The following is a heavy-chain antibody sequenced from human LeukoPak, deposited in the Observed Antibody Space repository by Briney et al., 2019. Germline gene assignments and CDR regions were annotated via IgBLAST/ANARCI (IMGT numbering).Heavy chain of an antibody. V-gene: IGHV3-30*18. D-gene: IGHD6-19*01. CDR2: ISYDGRNM. CDR3: AKSLSSGWSSYYFGD. CDR1: GFAFSTYY. Sequence: GGSLRLSCAASGFAFSTYYIHWVRQPPDKGLEWVAVISYDGRNMYYGDSVKGRFTISRDNSKNTLYLQMNSLRPEDTAVYYCAKSLSSGWSSYYFGDWGQGTLVAVSS. J-gene: IGHJ4*02.